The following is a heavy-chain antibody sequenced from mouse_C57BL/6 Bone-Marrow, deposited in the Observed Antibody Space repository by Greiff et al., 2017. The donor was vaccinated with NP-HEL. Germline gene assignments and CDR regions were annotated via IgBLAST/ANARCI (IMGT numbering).Heavy chain of an antibody. J-gene: IGHJ3*01. V-gene: IGHV1-7*01. Sequence: VQRVESGAALAKPGASVKLSCKASGYTFTSYWMHWVKQRPGQGLELIGYINPSSGYTKYNQKFKDKATLTADKSSSTAYMQLSSLTYEDSAVYYCARFAWFAYWGQGTLVTVSA. CDR1: GYTFTSYW. CDR3: ARFAWFAY. CDR2: INPSSGYT.